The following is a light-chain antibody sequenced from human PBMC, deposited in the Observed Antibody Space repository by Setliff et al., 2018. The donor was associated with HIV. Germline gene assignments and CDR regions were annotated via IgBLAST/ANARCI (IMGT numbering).Light chain of an antibody. CDR1: QDVTNY. Sequence: AIRMTQSPSSLSAYTGDRVTISCRASQDVTNYLAWYQQKPGKAPKFLIYAASTLQNGVPSRFSGSGSGTDFTLTISCLQSEDSATYYCQHYDSYPWTFGQGTKVDIK. V-gene: IGKV1-8*01. CDR2: AAS. CDR3: QHYDSYPWT. J-gene: IGKJ1*01.